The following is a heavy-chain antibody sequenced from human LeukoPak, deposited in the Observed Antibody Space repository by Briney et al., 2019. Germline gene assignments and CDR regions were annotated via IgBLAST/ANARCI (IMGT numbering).Heavy chain of an antibody. V-gene: IGHV3-74*01. CDR1: GFSFSSSW. Sequence: PGGSLRLSCAASGFSFSSSWMHWVRQAPGKGLVWISRIKSDGSSSSYADSVKGRFTIARDNAKNTLYLQMNSLRAEDTAVYYCARDTHGGSGGPHDAFDIWGQGTMVTVSS. J-gene: IGHJ3*02. D-gene: IGHD3-10*01. CDR2: IKSDGSSS. CDR3: ARDTHGGSGGPHDAFDI.